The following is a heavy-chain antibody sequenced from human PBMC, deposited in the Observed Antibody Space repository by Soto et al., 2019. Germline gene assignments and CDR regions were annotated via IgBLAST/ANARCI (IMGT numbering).Heavy chain of an antibody. CDR2: IRSKAYGGTT. CDR3: TRDSRLKTPGYDFWSGREYYYYGMDV. CDR1: GFPFGDYA. V-gene: IGHV3-49*03. J-gene: IGHJ6*02. Sequence: PGGSLRLSCPASGFPFGDYAMSWFRPAPGKGLEWVGFIRSKAYGGTTEYAASVKGRFTISRDDSKSIAYLQMNSLKTGDTAVYYCTRDSRLKTPGYDFWSGREYYYYGMDVWGQGTTVTVSS. D-gene: IGHD3-3*01.